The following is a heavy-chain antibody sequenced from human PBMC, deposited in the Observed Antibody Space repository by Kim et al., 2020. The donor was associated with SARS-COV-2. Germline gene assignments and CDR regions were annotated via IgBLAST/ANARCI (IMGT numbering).Heavy chain of an antibody. J-gene: IGHJ4*02. CDR1: GGSISSSSYY. CDR2: IYYSGST. CDR3: ARRPREDSSGYYYWGFDY. V-gene: IGHV4-39*01. Sequence: SETLSLTCTVSGGSISSSSYYWGWIRQPPGKGLEWIGSIYYSGSTYYNPSLKSRVTISVDTSKNQFSLKLSSVTAADTAVYYCARRPREDSSGYYYWGFDYWGQGTLVTVSS. D-gene: IGHD3-22*01.